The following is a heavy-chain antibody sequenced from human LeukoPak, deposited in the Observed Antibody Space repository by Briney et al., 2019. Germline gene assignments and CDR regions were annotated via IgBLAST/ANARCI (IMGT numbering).Heavy chain of an antibody. J-gene: IGHJ4*02. CDR3: VRDLIRVWTPRDDFDH. Sequence: GGSLRLSCAASGFTFGDYWMHWVRQAPGKGLEWVSRINEDATIISYADSVKGRFTISRDNARNTVSLQMSSLRAEDTGVYYCVRDLIRVWTPRDDFDHWGQGTLVTVSS. CDR1: GFTFGDYW. V-gene: IGHV3-74*01. CDR2: INEDATII. D-gene: IGHD3/OR15-3a*01.